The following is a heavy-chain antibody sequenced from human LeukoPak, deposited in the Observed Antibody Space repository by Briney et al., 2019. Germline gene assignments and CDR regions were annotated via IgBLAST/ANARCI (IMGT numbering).Heavy chain of an antibody. CDR2: IWYDGNNK. CDR1: GFTFSNYG. CDR3: ARAPTAPDLAVAGHFDY. J-gene: IGHJ4*02. V-gene: IGHV3-33*01. Sequence: GRSLRLSCAASGFTFSNYGMHWVRQAPGKGLEWVAVIWYDGNNKYCADSVKGRFTISRDNSKNTLYLQMNSLRAEDTAVYCCARAPTAPDLAVAGHFDYWGQGTLVTVSS. D-gene: IGHD6-19*01.